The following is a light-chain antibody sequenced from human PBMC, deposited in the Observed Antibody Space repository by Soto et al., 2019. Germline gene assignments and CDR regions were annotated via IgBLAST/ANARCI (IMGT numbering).Light chain of an antibody. CDR1: SSDVGDYNY. Sequence: QSALTQPASVSGSPGQSITISCTGTSSDVGDYNYVSWYQQHPGKAPKLMIYDVSNRPSGVSNRFSGSKSGNTASLTISGLQAEDEADYYCGSYTSSNTYVFGTGTKPTVL. V-gene: IGLV2-14*03. CDR2: DVS. J-gene: IGLJ1*01. CDR3: GSYTSSNTYV.